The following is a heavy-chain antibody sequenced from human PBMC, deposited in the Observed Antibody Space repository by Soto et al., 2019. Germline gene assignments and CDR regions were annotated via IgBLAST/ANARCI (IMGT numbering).Heavy chain of an antibody. V-gene: IGHV4-59*01. CDR2: VSSTRST. D-gene: IGHD3-3*01. CDR3: XXFXXXXXXXDXNPGWFAP. Sequence: ETLSLTCTVSGGSPNSYDWTLIRQSPGKQLEWVGYVSSTRSTNYNPSLKSRATLSLDTSTKEVSVSLTSATAADAAVHFCXXFXXXXXXXDXNPGWFAPXXQG. J-gene: IGHJ5*02. CDR1: GGSPNSYD.